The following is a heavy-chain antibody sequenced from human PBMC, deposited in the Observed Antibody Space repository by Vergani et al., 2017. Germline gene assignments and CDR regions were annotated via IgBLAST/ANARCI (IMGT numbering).Heavy chain of an antibody. Sequence: EVQLVQSGAEVKKPGESLKISCKGSGYSFTSYWIGWVRQMPGKGLEWMGIIYPGDSDTRYSPSFQGQVTISADKSISTAYLQWSSLKASDTAMYYGARQGRYCSSTSCYTVYWFDPWGQGTLVTVSS. CDR3: ARQGRYCSSTSCYTVYWFDP. CDR2: IYPGDSDT. V-gene: IGHV5-51*01. D-gene: IGHD2-2*02. CDR1: GYSFTSYW. J-gene: IGHJ5*02.